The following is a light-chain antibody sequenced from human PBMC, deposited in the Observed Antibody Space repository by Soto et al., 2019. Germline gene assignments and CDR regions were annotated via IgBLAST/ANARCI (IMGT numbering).Light chain of an antibody. Sequence: EIVMTQSPTILSVSPWERATLSCRASQSVSSYLAWYQQKPGQAPRLLIYDASTRATGIPARFSGSGSGTEFTLTITSLQSEDFGVYYCHQHNNWWTFGQGTKVDI. CDR2: DAS. V-gene: IGKV3-15*01. CDR1: QSVSSY. CDR3: HQHNNWWT. J-gene: IGKJ1*01.